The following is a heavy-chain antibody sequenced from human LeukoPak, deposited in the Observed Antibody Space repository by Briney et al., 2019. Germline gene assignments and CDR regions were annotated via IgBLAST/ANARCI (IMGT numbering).Heavy chain of an antibody. CDR3: ARDYGDSY. V-gene: IGHV3-7*01. Sequence: GGSLRLSCAASGFTFSSYAMSWVRQAPGKGLEWVANIKQDGSEKYYVDSVKGRFTISRDNAKNSLYLQMNSLRPEDTAVYYCARDYGDSYWGQGTLVTVSS. CDR2: IKQDGSEK. CDR1: GFTFSSYA. J-gene: IGHJ4*02. D-gene: IGHD7-27*01.